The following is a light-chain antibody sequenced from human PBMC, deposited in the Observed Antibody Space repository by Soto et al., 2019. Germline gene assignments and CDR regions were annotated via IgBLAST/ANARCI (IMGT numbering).Light chain of an antibody. J-gene: IGKJ5*01. Sequence: DIVLTQSTGTLSLSPGERATLSCRASQSVSSSYLAWYQQKPGQAPRILIYGASSRATGIPDRFSGSGSGTDFTLTISRLEPEDFAVYYCQQYGSSITLGQGTRLEIK. CDR1: QSVSSSY. CDR3: QQYGSSIT. V-gene: IGKV3-20*01. CDR2: GAS.